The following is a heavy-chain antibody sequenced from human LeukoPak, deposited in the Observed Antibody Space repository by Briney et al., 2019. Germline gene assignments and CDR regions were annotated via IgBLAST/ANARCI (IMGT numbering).Heavy chain of an antibody. V-gene: IGHV4-59*01. J-gene: IGHJ4*02. D-gene: IGHD3-3*01. CDR3: ARGEPYYDFWSGYPFDY. Sequence: SETLSLTCTVSGGSIGSYYWSWIRQPPGKGLEWIGYIYYSGSTKYNPSLKSRVTMSVDTSKNQFSLKLSSVTAADTAVYYCARGEPYYDFWSGYPFDYWGQGTLVTVSS. CDR2: IYYSGST. CDR1: GGSIGSYY.